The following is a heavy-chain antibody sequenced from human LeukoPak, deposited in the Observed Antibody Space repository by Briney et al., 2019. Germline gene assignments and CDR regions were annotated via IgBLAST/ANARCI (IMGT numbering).Heavy chain of an antibody. CDR2: LNSDGSST. J-gene: IGHJ4*02. CDR3: AREGTAGSYGSSGVDY. CDR1: GFTFSSYW. D-gene: IGHD3-10*01. Sequence: QAGGSLSLSCAASGFTFSSYWMHWVRQAPGKGLVWVSRLNSDGSSTSYADSVKGGFTISRDNAKSTLYLQMNSLRAEDTAVCYCAREGTAGSYGSSGVDYWGQGTLVTVSS. V-gene: IGHV3-74*01.